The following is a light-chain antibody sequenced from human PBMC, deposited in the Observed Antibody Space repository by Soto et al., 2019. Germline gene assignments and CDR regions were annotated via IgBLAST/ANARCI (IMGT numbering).Light chain of an antibody. CDR3: MQALQTPYT. V-gene: IGKV2-28*01. Sequence: DIVMTQSPLSLPVTPGEPASISCRSSQSLLHSNGKTFLDWYVQKSGQSPQVLIYLGSNRASGVTDRFSGSWSGTDFTLQISRVEAEDVGVYYCMQALQTPYTFGQGTKLEIK. CDR2: LGS. J-gene: IGKJ2*01. CDR1: QSLLHSNGKTF.